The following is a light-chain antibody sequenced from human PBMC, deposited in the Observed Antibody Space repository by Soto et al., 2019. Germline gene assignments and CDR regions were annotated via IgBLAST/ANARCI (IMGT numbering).Light chain of an antibody. V-gene: IGKV1-5*03. Sequence: DKHMAQYASTLSASVGERIAITGRASDNIVHWVAWYQQKPGKAPKLLIYKAANLADEVPSRFAGSGSGTDFTLTITRLQPDDFATYYCQQYNSYWTFGPGTKVDIK. J-gene: IGKJ1*01. CDR3: QQYNSYWT. CDR2: KAA. CDR1: DNIVHW.